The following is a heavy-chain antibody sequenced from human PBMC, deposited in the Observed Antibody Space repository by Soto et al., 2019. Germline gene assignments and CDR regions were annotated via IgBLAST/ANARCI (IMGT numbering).Heavy chain of an antibody. CDR2: IYYSGST. J-gene: IGHJ6*02. CDR1: GGSISSGDYY. CDR3: ARDSPIQYYYDSSGYPGGMDV. V-gene: IGHV4-30-4*01. D-gene: IGHD3-22*01. Sequence: PSETLSLTCTVSGGSISSGDYYWSWIRQPPGKGLEWIGYIYYSGSTYYNPSLKSRVTISVDTSKNQFSLKLSSVTAADTAVYYCARDSPIQYYYDSSGYPGGMDVWGQGTTVTVSS.